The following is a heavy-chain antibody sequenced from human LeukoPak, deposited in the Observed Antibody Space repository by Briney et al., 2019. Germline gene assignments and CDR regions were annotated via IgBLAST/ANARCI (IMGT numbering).Heavy chain of an antibody. CDR2: IVVGSGNT. Sequence: ASVEVSCKASGFTFTSSAMQWVRQARGQRLEWIGWIVVGSGNTNYAQKFQERVTITRDMSTSTAYMELSSLRSEDTAVYYCAAGGLPPNHQSRNREDWFDPWGQGTLVTVSS. J-gene: IGHJ5*02. V-gene: IGHV1-58*02. CDR1: GFTFTSSA. CDR3: AAGGLPPNHQSRNREDWFDP. D-gene: IGHD5-18*01.